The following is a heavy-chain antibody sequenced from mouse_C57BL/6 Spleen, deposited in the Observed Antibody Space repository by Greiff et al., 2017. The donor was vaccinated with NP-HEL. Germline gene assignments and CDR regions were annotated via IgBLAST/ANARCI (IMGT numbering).Heavy chain of an antibody. Sequence: VQLQQPGAELVRPGTSVKLSCKASGYTFTGYWMHWVKQRPGQGLEWIGVIDPSDSYTTYNQKFKGKATLTVDTSSSTAYMQLSSLTSEDSAVYYCARGGGHRFDYWGQGTTLTVSS. J-gene: IGHJ2*01. CDR1: GYTFTGYW. V-gene: IGHV1-59*01. D-gene: IGHD3-3*01. CDR3: ARGGGHRFDY. CDR2: IDPSDSYT.